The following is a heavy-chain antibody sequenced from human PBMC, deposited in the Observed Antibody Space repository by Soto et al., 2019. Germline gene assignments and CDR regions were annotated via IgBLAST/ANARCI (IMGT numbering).Heavy chain of an antibody. CDR2: MHHSGAT. D-gene: IGHD3-10*01. CDR3: ATGSLYYYGSGGMWDS. CDR1: GGSMSSPNW. V-gene: IGHV4-4*02. J-gene: IGHJ4*02. Sequence: QVRLQESGPGLVKPSGTLSLTCLVSGGSMSSPNWWSWVRQAPGKGLEWIAEMHHSGATNYNPSHKSRIIISIAKSKNQFSLNLSSVTAADTAVYYCATGSLYYYGSGGMWDSWGRGALVTVSS.